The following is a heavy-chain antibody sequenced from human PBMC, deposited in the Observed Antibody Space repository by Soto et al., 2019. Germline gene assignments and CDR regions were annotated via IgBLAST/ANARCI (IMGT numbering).Heavy chain of an antibody. CDR3: ARDKLAEAGNYYYYGMDV. CDR2: ITSSGSTI. D-gene: IGHD6-13*01. J-gene: IGHJ6*02. Sequence: GGSLRLSCAASGFTFSGYEMNWVRQAPGKGLGWVSNITSSGSTIYYADSVKGRFTISRGNAKNSLYLQMNSLRAEDTAVYYCARDKLAEAGNYYYYGMDVWGQGTTVTVSS. V-gene: IGHV3-48*03. CDR1: GFTFSGYE.